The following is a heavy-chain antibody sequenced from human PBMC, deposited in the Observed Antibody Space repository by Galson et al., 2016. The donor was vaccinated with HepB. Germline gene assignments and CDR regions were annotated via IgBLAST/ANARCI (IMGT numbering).Heavy chain of an antibody. J-gene: IGHJ4*02. V-gene: IGHV3-23*01. Sequence: SLRLSCAASGFSFSKYAMSWVRQTPGKGLEWVSAISGSSSNTYHADSVKGRFTISRDNSKNTLYLQMNSLRAEDTAVYYCAKEAYFYDSGGYLEYWGLGTRVSVSS. D-gene: IGHD3-22*01. CDR1: GFSFSKYA. CDR3: AKEAYFYDSGGYLEY. CDR2: ISGSSSNT.